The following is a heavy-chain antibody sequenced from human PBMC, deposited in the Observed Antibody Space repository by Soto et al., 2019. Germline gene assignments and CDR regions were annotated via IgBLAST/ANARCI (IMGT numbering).Heavy chain of an antibody. J-gene: IGHJ6*02. CDR3: ARVDFWSGSFGMDV. CDR2: IYSGGST. V-gene: IGHV3-53*01. D-gene: IGHD3-3*01. Sequence: GGSLRLSCAAPWFTVSSNYISWVRPAPGKGLEWVSVIYSGGSTYYADSVKGRFTISRDNSKNTLYLQMNSLRAEDTAVYYCARVDFWSGSFGMDVWGQGTTVTVSS. CDR1: WFTVSSNY.